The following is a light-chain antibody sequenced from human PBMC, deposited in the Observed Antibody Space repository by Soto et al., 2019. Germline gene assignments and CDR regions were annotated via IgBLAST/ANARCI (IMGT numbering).Light chain of an antibody. CDR1: QSVSSSY. Sequence: EIVLTQSPGTLSLSPGERATLSCRASQSVSSSYLTWYQQKPGQAPRLLIYGASSRATGIPDRISGSGSETDFTLTISRLEPEDFAVYYCQQYGSSSWTFGQGTKVEIK. J-gene: IGKJ1*01. V-gene: IGKV3-20*01. CDR2: GAS. CDR3: QQYGSSSWT.